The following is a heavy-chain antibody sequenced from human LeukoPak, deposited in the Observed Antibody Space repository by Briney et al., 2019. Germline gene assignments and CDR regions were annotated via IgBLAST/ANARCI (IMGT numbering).Heavy chain of an antibody. CDR1: GYTFTSYY. CDR2: INPSGGST. D-gene: IGHD3-10*01. CDR3: ARDGPQRAYYYGSGSSNWFDP. J-gene: IGHJ5*02. V-gene: IGHV1-46*01. Sequence: ASVKASCKASGYTFTSYYMHWVRQAPGQGLEWMGIINPSGGSTSYAQKFQGRVAMTRNTSTSTVYMELSSLRSEDTAVYYCARDGPQRAYYYGSGSSNWFDPWGQGTLVTVSS.